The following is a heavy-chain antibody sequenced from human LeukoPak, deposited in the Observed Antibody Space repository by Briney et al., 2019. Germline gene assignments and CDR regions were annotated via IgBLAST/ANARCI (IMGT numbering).Heavy chain of an antibody. CDR2: FSWNSGSI. V-gene: IGHV3-9*01. J-gene: IGHJ6*02. D-gene: IGHD1-1*01. Sequence: PGRSLRLSCAASGFTFDDYAMHWVRHAPGKGLEGVSGFSWNSGSIGYADSVKGRFTISRDNAKNTLYLQMNSLRAEDTALYYCAKALERRIYYYGMDVWGQGTTVTVSS. CDR1: GFTFDDYA. CDR3: AKALERRIYYYGMDV.